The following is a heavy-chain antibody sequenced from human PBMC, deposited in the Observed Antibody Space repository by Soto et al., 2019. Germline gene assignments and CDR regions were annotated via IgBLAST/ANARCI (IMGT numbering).Heavy chain of an antibody. CDR1: GFSFNTYE. CDR2: ISSSGSTI. Sequence: EVQLEESGGGLVQPGGSLRLSCAASGFSFNTYEMNWVRQAPGKGLEWVSYISSSGSTIYYADSVKGRFTVSRDNGKNSLDLEMNSLRAEDTAVYYCAYGGSCDYWGQGTQVTVSS. CDR3: AYGGSCDY. V-gene: IGHV3-48*03. J-gene: IGHJ4*02. D-gene: IGHD1-26*01.